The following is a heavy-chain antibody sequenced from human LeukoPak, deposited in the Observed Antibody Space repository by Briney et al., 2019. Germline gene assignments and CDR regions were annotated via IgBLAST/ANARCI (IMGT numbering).Heavy chain of an antibody. V-gene: IGHV4-31*03. J-gene: IGHJ4*02. CDR3: ARDSTGIAAAGVDY. CDR2: IYYSGST. CDR1: GGSISSGGYS. D-gene: IGHD6-13*01. Sequence: SETLSLTCTVSGGSISSGGYSWSWIRQHPGKGLEWIGYIYYSGSTYYNPSLKSRVTISVDTSKNQFSLKLSSVTAADTAVYYCARDSTGIAAAGVDYWGQGTLVTVSS.